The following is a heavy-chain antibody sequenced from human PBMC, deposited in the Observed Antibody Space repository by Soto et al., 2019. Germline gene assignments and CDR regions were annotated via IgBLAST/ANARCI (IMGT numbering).Heavy chain of an antibody. CDR3: ARLHSSGYTHYYYYGMDV. D-gene: IGHD3-22*01. Sequence: LRLSCAASGFTFSSYGMHWVRQAPGKGLEWVAVIWYDGSNKYYADSVKGRFTISRDNSKNTLYLQMNSLRAEDTAVYYCARLHSSGYTHYYYYGMDVWGQGTTVTVSS. CDR1: GFTFSSYG. CDR2: IWYDGSNK. J-gene: IGHJ6*02. V-gene: IGHV3-33*01.